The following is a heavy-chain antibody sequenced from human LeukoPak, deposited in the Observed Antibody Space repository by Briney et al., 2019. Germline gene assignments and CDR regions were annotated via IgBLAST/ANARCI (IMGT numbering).Heavy chain of an antibody. J-gene: IGHJ5*02. V-gene: IGHV3-9*01. CDR3: ARRHGDNGFDP. Sequence: TGGSLRLSCVASGFSFDDYVMHWVQHAPGKGLEWVSFISWSSNSVAYADSVKGRFTISRDNAKNSLYLQMNSLRAEDTAVYYCARRHGDNGFDPWGQGTLVTVSS. CDR1: GFSFDDYV. CDR2: ISWSSNSV.